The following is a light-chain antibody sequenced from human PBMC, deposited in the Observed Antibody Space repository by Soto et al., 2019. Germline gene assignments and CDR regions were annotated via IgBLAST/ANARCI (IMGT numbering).Light chain of an antibody. CDR3: CSYAGSYTFYV. Sequence: QSVLTQPASVSGSPGQAITISCTGTSSDVESYNLVSWYQQHPGKAPKVMIYDVSKRPSGVPDRFSGSKSGNTASLTLSGLQAEDEADYYCCSYAGSYTFYVFGTGTKVT. CDR2: DVS. CDR1: SSDVESYNL. J-gene: IGLJ1*01. V-gene: IGLV2-11*01.